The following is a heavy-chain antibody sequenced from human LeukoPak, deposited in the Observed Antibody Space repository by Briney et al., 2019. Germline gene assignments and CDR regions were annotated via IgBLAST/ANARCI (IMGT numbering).Heavy chain of an antibody. CDR2: ISSSSSYI. CDR1: GFTFSSYS. D-gene: IGHD3-22*01. V-gene: IGHV3-21*01. J-gene: IGHJ4*02. Sequence: GGSLRLSCAASGFTFSSYSMNWVRQAPGKGLEWVSSISSSSSYIYYADSVKGRFTISRDNAKNSLYLQMNSLRAEDTAVYYCAITCGSSGSLDYWGQGTLVTVSS. CDR3: AITCGSSGSLDY.